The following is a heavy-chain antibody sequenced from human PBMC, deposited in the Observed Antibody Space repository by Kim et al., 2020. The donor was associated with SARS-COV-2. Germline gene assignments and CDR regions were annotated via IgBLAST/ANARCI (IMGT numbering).Heavy chain of an antibody. CDR3: TRAHYGSGSYYNDNWFDP. Sequence: SETLSLTCTVSGGSISSGGYYWSWIRQHPGKGLEWIGYIYRSGTTYYNPSLKSRVTISVDTSKNQFSLKLNSVTAADTAMYYCTRAHYGSGSYYNDNWFDPWGQGTLVTVSS. D-gene: IGHD3-10*01. V-gene: IGHV4-31*03. CDR1: GGSISSGGYY. J-gene: IGHJ5*02. CDR2: IYRSGTT.